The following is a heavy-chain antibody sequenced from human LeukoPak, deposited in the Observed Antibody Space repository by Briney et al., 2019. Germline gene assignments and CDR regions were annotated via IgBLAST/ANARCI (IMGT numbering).Heavy chain of an antibody. J-gene: IGHJ6*02. D-gene: IGHD4-17*01. CDR2: INHSGST. Sequence: PSETLSLTCAVYGGSFSGYYWGWIRQPPGKGLEWIGEINHSGSTNYNPSLKSRVTISVDTSKNQLSLKLSSVTAADTAVYYCARVVPYYGDYSMDVWGQGTTVTVSS. V-gene: IGHV4-34*01. CDR1: GGSFSGYY. CDR3: ARVVPYYGDYSMDV.